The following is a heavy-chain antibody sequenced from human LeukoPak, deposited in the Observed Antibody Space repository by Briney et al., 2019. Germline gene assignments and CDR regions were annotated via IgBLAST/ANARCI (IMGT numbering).Heavy chain of an antibody. CDR1: GGSFSGYY. CDR2: INHSGST. Sequence: PSETLSLTCAVYGGSFSGYYWSWIRQPPGKGLEWIGEINHSGSTNYIPSLKSRVTISVDTSKNQFSLKLSSVTAADTAVYYCARGVMEWLLSYYYGMDVWGQGTTVTVSS. CDR3: ARGVMEWLLSYYYGMDV. D-gene: IGHD3-3*01. V-gene: IGHV4-34*01. J-gene: IGHJ6*02.